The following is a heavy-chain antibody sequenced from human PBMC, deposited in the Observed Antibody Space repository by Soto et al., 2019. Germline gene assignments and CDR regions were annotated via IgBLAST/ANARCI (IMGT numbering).Heavy chain of an antibody. CDR3: ARSPYSGYDVVGLTWYYYGMDV. D-gene: IGHD5-12*01. J-gene: IGHJ6*02. Sequence: SETLSLTCTVSGGSISSGGYYWSWIRQHPGKGLEWIGYIYYSGSTYYNPSLKSRVTISVDTSKNQFSLKLSSVTAADTAVYYCARSPYSGYDVVGLTWYYYGMDVWGQGTTVT. V-gene: IGHV4-31*03. CDR2: IYYSGST. CDR1: GGSISSGGYY.